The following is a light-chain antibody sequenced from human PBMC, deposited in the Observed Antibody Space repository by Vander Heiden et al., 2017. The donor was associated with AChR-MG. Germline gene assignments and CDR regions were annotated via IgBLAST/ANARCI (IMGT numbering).Light chain of an antibody. CDR2: NTD. J-gene: IGLJ3*02. CDR1: PRTVSTGHY. CDR3: VLSYTGAWV. Sequence: VVTQQPSLTLSPGGPVTLPCASTPRTVSTGHYPCWFQQKPGQAPRTLIFNTDNRHTWTPDRFSGSLLGGKAALTLSGAQAEDEADYYCVLSYTGAWVFGGGTKLTVL. V-gene: IGLV7-46*01.